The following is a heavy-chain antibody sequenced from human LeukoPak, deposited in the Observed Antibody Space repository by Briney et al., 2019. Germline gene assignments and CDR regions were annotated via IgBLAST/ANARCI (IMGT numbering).Heavy chain of an antibody. Sequence: PGGSLRLSCTASGFTFSSHAMTWVRQAPGKGLEWVSSISGSSLSTYYADSVKGRFTISRANSKNTVYLQMNSLRAEDTALYFCAKDFGSIFGDYWGQGSLVTVSS. J-gene: IGHJ4*02. CDR2: ISGSSLST. D-gene: IGHD3-10*01. CDR3: AKDFGSIFGDY. CDR1: GFTFSSHA. V-gene: IGHV3-23*01.